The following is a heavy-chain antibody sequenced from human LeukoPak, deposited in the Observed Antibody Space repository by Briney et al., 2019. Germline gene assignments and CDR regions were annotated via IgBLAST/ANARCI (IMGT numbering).Heavy chain of an antibody. CDR2: INHSGST. V-gene: IGHV4-34*01. Sequence: SETLSLTCAVYGGSFSGYYWSWIRQPPGKGLEWIGEINHSGSTNYNPSLKSRVTISVDTSKNQFSLKLSSVTAADTAVYYCARGRLYYDVWSGYLYYFDYWGQGTLVTVSS. D-gene: IGHD3-3*01. CDR1: GGSFSGYY. J-gene: IGHJ4*02. CDR3: ARGRLYYDVWSGYLYYFDY.